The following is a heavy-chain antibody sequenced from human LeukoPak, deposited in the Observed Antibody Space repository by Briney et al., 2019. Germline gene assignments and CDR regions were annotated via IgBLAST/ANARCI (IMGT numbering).Heavy chain of an antibody. J-gene: IGHJ3*01. CDR3: ARGFWSGPLGWGVAFDL. D-gene: IGHD3-3*01. V-gene: IGHV3-69-1*01. CDR1: GFTFSAHS. CDR2: ISRTGSV. Sequence: PGGSLRLSCAGSGFTFSAHSMNWVRQAPGRPPEWLSYISRTGSVYYAPSVQGRFAISRDNARDSLFLQMSGLRGEDTAVYYCARGFWSGPLGWGVAFDLWGQGTMVTVSS.